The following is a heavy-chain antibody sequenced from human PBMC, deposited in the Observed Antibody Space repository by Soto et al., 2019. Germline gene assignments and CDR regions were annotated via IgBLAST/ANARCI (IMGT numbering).Heavy chain of an antibody. J-gene: IGHJ6*02. CDR2: IKSKTDGGTT. CDR3: TTGRGYSYGSANDYYYGMDV. Sequence: GGSLRLSCAASGFTFSNAWMNWVRQAPGKGLEWVGRIKSKTDGGTTDYAAPVKGRFTISRDDSKNTLYLQMNSLKTEDTAVYYCTTGRGYSYGSANDYYYGMDVWGQGTTVTVSS. D-gene: IGHD5-18*01. V-gene: IGHV3-15*07. CDR1: GFTFSNAW.